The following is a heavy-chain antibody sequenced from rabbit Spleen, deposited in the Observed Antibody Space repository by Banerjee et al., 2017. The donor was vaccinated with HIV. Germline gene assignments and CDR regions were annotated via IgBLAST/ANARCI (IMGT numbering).Heavy chain of an antibody. D-gene: IGHD1-1*01. CDR3: ARDLVAVIGWNFSL. Sequence: QSLEESGGDLVKPGASLTLTCIASAFSFSSRYCVCWVRQAPGKGLEWIACIYVGSSADIYYASWAKGRFTVSKASSTTVTLQMTSLTVADTATYFCARDLVAVIGWNFSLWGPGTLVTVS. J-gene: IGHJ4*01. V-gene: IGHV1S40*01. CDR1: AFSFSSRYC. CDR2: IYVGSSADI.